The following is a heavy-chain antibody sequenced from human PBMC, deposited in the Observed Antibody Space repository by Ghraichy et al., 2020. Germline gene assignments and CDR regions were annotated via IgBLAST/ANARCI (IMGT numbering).Heavy chain of an antibody. V-gene: IGHV3-66*02. J-gene: IGHJ6*03. CDR3: ARHGDYYDLGYYMDV. Sequence: GSLRLSCAASGFTVSSNYISWVRQAPGKGLEWVSVIYSGGSTYYADSVNGRFTISRDNSKNTLYLQMNSLRAEDTAVYYCARHGDYYDLGYYMDVWGKGTTVNVS. D-gene: IGHD3-3*01. CDR1: GFTVSSNY. CDR2: IYSGGST.